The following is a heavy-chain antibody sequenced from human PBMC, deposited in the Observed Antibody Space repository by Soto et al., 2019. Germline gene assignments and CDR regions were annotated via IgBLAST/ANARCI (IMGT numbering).Heavy chain of an antibody. D-gene: IGHD6-19*01. CDR1: GGSISSSSYY. CDR3: ARHHESTVAGNFDY. CDR2: IYYSGST. V-gene: IGHV4-39*01. J-gene: IGHJ4*02. Sequence: SETLSLTCTVSGGSISSSSYYWGWIRQPPGKGLEWIGSIYYSGSTYYNPSLKSRVTISVDTSKNQFSLKLSSVTAADTAVYYCARHHESTVAGNFDYWGQGTLVTVSS.